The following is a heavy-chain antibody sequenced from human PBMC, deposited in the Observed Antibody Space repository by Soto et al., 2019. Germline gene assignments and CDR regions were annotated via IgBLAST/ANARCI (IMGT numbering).Heavy chain of an antibody. J-gene: IGHJ4*01. V-gene: IGHV1-58*01. CDR3: VADQGDTYYRLGY. CDR1: GFTLSSST. Sequence: SSVKVCCKASGFTLSSSTVQWVRQARGQRLEWIGWIVVGSGNRNYAQKFQERVTITRDMSTSTAYMELSGLTSGDTAVYYCVADQGDTYYRLGYWG. D-gene: IGHD3-22*01. CDR2: IVVGSGNR.